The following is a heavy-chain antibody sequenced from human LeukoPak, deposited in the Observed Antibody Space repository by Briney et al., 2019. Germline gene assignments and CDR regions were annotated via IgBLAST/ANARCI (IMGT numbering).Heavy chain of an antibody. D-gene: IGHD4-17*01. Sequence: SETLSLTCTVSGGSISSSSYYWGWIRQPPGKGLEWIGSIYYSGSAYDNLSLKSRVTISVDTSKNQSSLKLSSVTAADTAVYYCARDLIEDYGDSGYFQHWGQGTLVTVSS. CDR2: IYYSGSA. CDR1: GGSISSSSYY. J-gene: IGHJ1*01. V-gene: IGHV4-39*07. CDR3: ARDLIEDYGDSGYFQH.